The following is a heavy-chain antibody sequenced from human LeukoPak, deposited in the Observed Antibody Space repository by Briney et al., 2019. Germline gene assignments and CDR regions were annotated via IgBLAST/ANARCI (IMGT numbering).Heavy chain of an antibody. D-gene: IGHD5-24*01. V-gene: IGHV3-74*01. CDR1: GFTFRNSW. J-gene: IGHJ6*02. CDR3: VRRDGYKPWDYNGMDV. CDR2: INSDGTTT. Sequence: SGGSLRLSCAASGFTFRNSWMNWVRQAPGKGLVWVSRINSDGTTTTYADSVKGRFIISRDNAKNTLYLQMNSLRAEDTAVYYCVRRDGYKPWDYNGMDVWGQGTTVTVSS.